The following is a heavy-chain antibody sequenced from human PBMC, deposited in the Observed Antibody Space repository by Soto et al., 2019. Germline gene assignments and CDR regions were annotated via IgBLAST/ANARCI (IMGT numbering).Heavy chain of an antibody. J-gene: IGHJ5*02. CDR1: GFTFSRYG. D-gene: IGHD6-19*01. CDR2: IWYDGSNK. V-gene: IGHV3-33*01. CDR3: ARDGGCGDGFTGGWNWFYP. Sequence: QVQLADSGGGVLQPVRSLRLPCAASGFTFSRYGMQWVRQDPGKGLEMVAVIWYDGSNKYYADSVKGRFTISRDNSKNRLYLLMNSVRAEDTVVYYSARDGGCGDGFTGGWNWFYPWGQGTLVTVA.